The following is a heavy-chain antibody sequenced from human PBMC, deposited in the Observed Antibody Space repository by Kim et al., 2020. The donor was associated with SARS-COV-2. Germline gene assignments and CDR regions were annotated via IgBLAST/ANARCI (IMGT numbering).Heavy chain of an antibody. CDR1: GFTFSTYW. CDR3: ARAYYYDRTGYYALSY. J-gene: IGHJ4*01. CDR2: IKQDGSEK. V-gene: IGHV3-7*03. Sequence: GSLRLSCAASGFTFSTYWMTWVRQAPGKGLEWVANIKQDGSEKYYVDSVKGRFAISRDNAKSSLYLQMNSLRAEDTAVYYCARAYYYDRTGYYALSYWG. D-gene: IGHD3-22*01.